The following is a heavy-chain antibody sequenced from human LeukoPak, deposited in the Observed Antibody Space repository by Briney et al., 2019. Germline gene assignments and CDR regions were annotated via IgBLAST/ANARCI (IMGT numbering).Heavy chain of an antibody. D-gene: IGHD3-16*01. CDR3: GRGIGYDEPFDI. CDR1: GFTFSRYA. V-gene: IGHV3-30*04. J-gene: IGHJ3*02. CDR2: ISYDGSHK. Sequence: PGGSLRLSCAASGFTFSRYAMHWVRQAPGKGLEWVAVISYDGSHKDYADSVKGRFTMSRDNSKNTLYLQMNSLRAEDTAVYYCGRGIGYDEPFDIWGEGTMVTFSS.